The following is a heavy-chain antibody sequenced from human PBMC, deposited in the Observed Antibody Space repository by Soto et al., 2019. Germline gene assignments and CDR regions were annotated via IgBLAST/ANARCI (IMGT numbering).Heavy chain of an antibody. CDR2: INRDGTST. CDR3: ARSIGGDDDY. J-gene: IGHJ4*02. Sequence: PGGSLRLSCAASGSTFRSIWMHWVRQAPGKGLVWVSRINRDGTSTTYADSVKGRFTISRDNAENTLYLQMNSLRVEDTDVYYCARSIGGDDDYWGQGTQVTVSS. V-gene: IGHV3-74*01. D-gene: IGHD2-21*02. CDR1: GSTFRSIW.